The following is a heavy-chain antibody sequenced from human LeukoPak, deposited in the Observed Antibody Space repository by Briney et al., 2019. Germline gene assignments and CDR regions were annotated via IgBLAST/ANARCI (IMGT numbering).Heavy chain of an antibody. CDR1: GFTFSSYE. CDR3: ARDLYGSAPYYYYGMDV. CDR2: ISSSGSTI. J-gene: IGHJ6*02. D-gene: IGHD3-10*01. V-gene: IGHV3-48*03. Sequence: PGGSLRLSCAASGFTFSSYEMNWVRQAPGKGLEWVSYISSSGSTIYYADSVKGRFTISRDNAKNSLYLQMNSQRAEDTAVYYCARDLYGSAPYYYYGMDVWGQGTTVTVSS.